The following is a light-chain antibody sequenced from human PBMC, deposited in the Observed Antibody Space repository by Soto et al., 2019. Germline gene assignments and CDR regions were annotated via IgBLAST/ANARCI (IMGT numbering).Light chain of an antibody. CDR2: DAS. J-gene: IGKJ1*01. CDR1: QRMSAW. Sequence: DIQMTQSPTTLSASVGDRVIITCRASQRMSAWLAWYQQKPGKAPKLLIYDASSLENRVPSRFSGSGSGTEFTLTISSLQPDDFATYYCQQYDTYPWTFGQGTKVDIK. CDR3: QQYDTYPWT. V-gene: IGKV1-5*01.